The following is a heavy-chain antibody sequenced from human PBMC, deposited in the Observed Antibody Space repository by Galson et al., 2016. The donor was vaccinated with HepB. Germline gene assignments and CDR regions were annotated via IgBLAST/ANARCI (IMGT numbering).Heavy chain of an antibody. D-gene: IGHD3-10*01. CDR1: GASSTSAAYY. V-gene: IGHV4-39*01. CDR2: VSNSGTT. Sequence: SETLSLTCFVSGASSTSAAYYWGWIRQPPGKGLEWIGYVSNSGTTNYNPSLKSRVTISLDASKMQFSLNLASVTAADTAVYYCSRRYYGSGTYFYKQGVDVWGQGTRSPSP. J-gene: IGHJ6*02. CDR3: SRRYYGSGTYFYKQGVDV.